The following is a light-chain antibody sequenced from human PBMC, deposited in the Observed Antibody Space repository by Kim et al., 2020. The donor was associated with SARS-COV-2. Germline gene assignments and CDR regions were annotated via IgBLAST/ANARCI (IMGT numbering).Light chain of an antibody. CDR2: VAS. J-gene: IGKJ2*01. V-gene: IGKV1-33*01. CDR1: QDITNY. CDR3: QQYDNLPYT. Sequence: SASVGDRVTITCQASQDITNYLNWYQQKPAKAPKLLIYVASNLETGVPSRFSGSGSGTDFTFTISSLQPEDIATYYCQQYDNLPYTFGQGTKLEI.